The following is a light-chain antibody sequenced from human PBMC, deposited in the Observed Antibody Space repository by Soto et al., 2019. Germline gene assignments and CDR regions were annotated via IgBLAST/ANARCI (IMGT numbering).Light chain of an antibody. CDR3: QHYVTSLTT. Sequence: EIVMTQSPATLSVSPGGRATLSCRASQSISDTLAWYQQKPGQAPRLLIYGASTRAAGFPARFIGSGSGTHFTLTISRLEPEDFAVYYCQHYVTSLTTFGQGTKVDIK. CDR1: QSISDT. V-gene: IGKV3-15*01. J-gene: IGKJ1*01. CDR2: GAS.